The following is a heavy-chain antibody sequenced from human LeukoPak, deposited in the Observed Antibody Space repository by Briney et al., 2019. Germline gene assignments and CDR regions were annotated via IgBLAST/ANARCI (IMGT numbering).Heavy chain of an antibody. CDR2: ISYDGSNK. V-gene: IGHV3-30*04. D-gene: IGHD3-9*01. J-gene: IGHJ4*02. Sequence: GRSLRLSCAASGFTFSSYAVHWVRQAPGKGLEWVALISYDGSNKYYADSVKGRFTISRDNSKNTLYLQMNSLRAEDTAVYYCARAVGTGFIDYWGQGTLVTVSS. CDR3: ARAVGTGFIDY. CDR1: GFTFSSYA.